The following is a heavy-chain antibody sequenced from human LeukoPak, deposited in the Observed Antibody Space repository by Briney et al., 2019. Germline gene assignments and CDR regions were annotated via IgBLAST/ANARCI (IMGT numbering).Heavy chain of an antibody. D-gene: IGHD3-9*01. Sequence: GRSLRLSCAASGFTFSSYWMSWVRQAPGKGLEWVANIKQDGSEKYYVDSVKGRFTISRDNAKNSLYLQMNSLRAEDTAVYYCARSASYYDILTGYYFDYWGQGTLVTVSS. CDR2: IKQDGSEK. V-gene: IGHV3-7*01. J-gene: IGHJ4*02. CDR3: ARSASYYDILTGYYFDY. CDR1: GFTFSSYW.